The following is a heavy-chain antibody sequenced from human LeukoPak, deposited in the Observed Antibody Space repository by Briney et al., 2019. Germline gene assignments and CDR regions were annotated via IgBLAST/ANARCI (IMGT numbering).Heavy chain of an antibody. D-gene: IGHD3-10*01. CDR2: ISSSSTYI. Sequence: GGSLRPSCAASGFTFSSFSMTWVRQAPGKGLEWASSISSSSTYIYYADSVKGRFTISRDNAKNSLYLQMNSLRAEDTAVYYCARAEGNYGSGSYFDYWGQGTLVTVSS. CDR1: GFTFSSFS. CDR3: ARAEGNYGSGSYFDY. V-gene: IGHV3-21*01. J-gene: IGHJ4*02.